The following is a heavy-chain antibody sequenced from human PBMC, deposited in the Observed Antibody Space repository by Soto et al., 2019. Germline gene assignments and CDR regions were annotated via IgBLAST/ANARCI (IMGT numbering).Heavy chain of an antibody. V-gene: IGHV1-18*01. D-gene: IGHD5-12*01. CDR3: AREIGYSGYDLSYGMDV. CDR1: GYTFTSYG. Sequence: VASVKVSCKASGYTFTSYGISWVRQAPGQGLEWMGWISAYNGNTNYAQKLQGRVTMTTDTSTSTAYMELRSLRSDDTAVYYCAREIGYSGYDLSYGMDVWGQGTTVTVSS. J-gene: IGHJ6*02. CDR2: ISAYNGNT.